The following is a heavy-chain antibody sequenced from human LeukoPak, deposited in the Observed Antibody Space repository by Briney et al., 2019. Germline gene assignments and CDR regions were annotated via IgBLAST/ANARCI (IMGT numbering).Heavy chain of an antibody. Sequence: ASVKVSCKASGYTFTSYGISWVRQAPGQGLEWMGWISGYNGNTNYAQNLQGRVTMTTDTSTSTVYMELRSLRSDDTAVYYCARDSHSSGWSDAFDIWGQGTMVTVSS. CDR3: ARDSHSSGWSDAFDI. J-gene: IGHJ3*02. D-gene: IGHD6-19*01. CDR2: ISGYNGNT. V-gene: IGHV1-18*01. CDR1: GYTFTSYG.